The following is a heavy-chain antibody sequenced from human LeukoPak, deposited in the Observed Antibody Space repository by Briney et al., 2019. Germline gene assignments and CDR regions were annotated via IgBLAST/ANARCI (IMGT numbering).Heavy chain of an antibody. CDR2: IYYSGSA. J-gene: IGHJ4*01. CDR1: GGSISSSTYY. Sequence: PSETLSLTCTVSGGSISSSTYYWGWIRQPPGQGLEWIGFIYYSGSANYNPSLRSRVTISVDTSKNQFSLKLTSVTAADTAVYYCARTGVVATSYFFDYWGHGTLVTVSS. D-gene: IGHD5-12*01. V-gene: IGHV4-61*05. CDR3: ARTGVVATSYFFDY.